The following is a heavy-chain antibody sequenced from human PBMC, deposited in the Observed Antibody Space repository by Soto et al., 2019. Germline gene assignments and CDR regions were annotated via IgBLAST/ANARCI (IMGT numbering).Heavy chain of an antibody. D-gene: IGHD3-22*01. J-gene: IGHJ3*02. CDR2: IIPIFGTA. V-gene: IGHV1-69*06. Sequence: QVQLVQSGAEVKKPGSSVKVSCKASGGTFSSYAISWVRQAPGQGLEWMGGIIPIFGTANYAQKFQGRVAITADKSTSTAYRELSSLRSEDTAVYYCARRENYYDSSGYPAYGAFDIWGQGTMVTVSS. CDR1: GGTFSSYA. CDR3: ARRENYYDSSGYPAYGAFDI.